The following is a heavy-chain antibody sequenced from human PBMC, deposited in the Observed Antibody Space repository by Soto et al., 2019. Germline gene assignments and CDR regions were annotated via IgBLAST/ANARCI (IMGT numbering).Heavy chain of an antibody. CDR1: GFALSGYW. Sequence: GESLKISCAASGFALSGYWMNWVRQPAGKGLMWVARINSDGSDTSSAASVKGRFTISRDNAKNTLYLQMNSLRVEDTAVYYCVRGAPYDFWGQGTLVTVSS. J-gene: IGHJ4*02. CDR3: VRGAPYDF. D-gene: IGHD3-10*01. CDR2: INSDGSDT. V-gene: IGHV3-74*01.